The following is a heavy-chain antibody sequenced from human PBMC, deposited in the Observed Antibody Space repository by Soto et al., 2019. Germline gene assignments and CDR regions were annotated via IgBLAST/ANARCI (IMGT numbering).Heavy chain of an antibody. CDR2: INPNSGGT. D-gene: IGHD2-2*01. J-gene: IGHJ4*02. CDR3: ARGFPIVVVPAATKLFDY. Sequence: GASVKVSCKASGYTFTGYYMHWVRQAPGQGLEWMGWINPNSGGTNYAQKFQGWVTMTRDTSISTAYMELSRLRSDDTAVYYCARGFPIVVVPAATKLFDYWGQGTLVTVSS. V-gene: IGHV1-2*04. CDR1: GYTFTGYY.